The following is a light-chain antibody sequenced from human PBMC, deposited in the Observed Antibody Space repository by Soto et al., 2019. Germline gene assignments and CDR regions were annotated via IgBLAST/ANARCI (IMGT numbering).Light chain of an antibody. CDR1: TSNIESHS. Sequence: QSALTQPPSASGTPGQRIIISCSGSTSNIESHSVNWFQHVPGTAPKLLIITNNQRPSGVPDRFSGSKSGASASLAISGLQSEDEATYYCATWDDSRKGVFGTGTKVTVL. CDR3: ATWDDSRKGV. V-gene: IGLV1-44*01. CDR2: TNN. J-gene: IGLJ1*01.